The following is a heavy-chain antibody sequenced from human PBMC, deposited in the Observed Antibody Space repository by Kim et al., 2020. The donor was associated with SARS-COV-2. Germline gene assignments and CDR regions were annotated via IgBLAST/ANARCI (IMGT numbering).Heavy chain of an antibody. V-gene: IGHV1-18*01. Sequence: ASVKVSCKASGYTFTSYGISWVRQAPGQGLEWMGWISAYNGNTTYAQKLQGRVTMTTDTSTSTAYMELLSMRSDDTAVYYCARDGDILTGPGIDYWGQGPLVTVSS. CDR3: ARDGDILTGPGIDY. CDR1: GYTFTSYG. CDR2: ISAYNGNT. J-gene: IGHJ4*02. D-gene: IGHD3-9*01.